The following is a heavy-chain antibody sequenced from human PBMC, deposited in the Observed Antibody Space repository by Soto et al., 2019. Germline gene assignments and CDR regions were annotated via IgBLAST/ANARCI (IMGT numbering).Heavy chain of an antibody. D-gene: IGHD3-9*01. Sequence: SETLSLTCTVSGGSISSGDYYWSWIRQPPGKGLEWIGYIYYSGSTCHNPSLKSRVTISVDTSKNQFSLKLSSVTAADTAVYYCARDHYVYDILTGYGYYYGMDVWGQGTTVTVSS. J-gene: IGHJ6*02. CDR1: GGSISSGDYY. V-gene: IGHV4-30-4*01. CDR3: ARDHYVYDILTGYGYYYGMDV. CDR2: IYYSGST.